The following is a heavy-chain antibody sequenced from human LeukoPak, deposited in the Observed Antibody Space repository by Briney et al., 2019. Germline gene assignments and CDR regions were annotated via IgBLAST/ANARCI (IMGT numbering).Heavy chain of an antibody. D-gene: IGHD1-26*01. CDR3: SSFLMGAPN. CDR1: GLNFSSSW. V-gene: IGHV3-74*01. J-gene: IGHJ4*02. CDR2: VSPDGTNT. Sequence: GGSLSLSHVVSGLNFSSSWMHLVRQAPGKGLVWGSHVSPDGTNTAYAVSVKGRFTIYRDNAKNTLYLQMISLRAEDTAFYYCSSFLMGAPNWGQGTLVTVSS.